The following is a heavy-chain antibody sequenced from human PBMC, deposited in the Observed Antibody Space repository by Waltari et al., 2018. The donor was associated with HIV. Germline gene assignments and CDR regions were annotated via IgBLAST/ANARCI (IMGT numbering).Heavy chain of an antibody. J-gene: IGHJ6*02. Sequence: EVQLVESGGGLVQPGGSLRLSCAASGFTFSNYDMPWVRQATGKGLEGVSGIATAGDTDYPGSVKGRFTISRENAKNALHLQMNSLRAGDTAVYYCVRICKLNCYYYYGMDVWGQGTTVTVSS. CDR1: GFTFSNYD. V-gene: IGHV3-13*01. CDR3: VRICKLNCYYYYGMDV. D-gene: IGHD1-1*01. CDR2: IATAGDT.